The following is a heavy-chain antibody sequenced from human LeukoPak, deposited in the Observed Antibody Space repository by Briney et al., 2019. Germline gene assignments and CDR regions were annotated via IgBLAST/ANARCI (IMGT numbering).Heavy chain of an antibody. Sequence: ASVKVSCKASGYTFTSYGISWVRQAPGQGLEWMGWISAYNGNTNYAQKIQGRVTMTTDTSTSTAYMELRSLRSDDTAVYYCARTPSSSILLWSEYYFDYWGQGTMGTVSS. J-gene: IGHJ4*03. CDR2: ISAYNGNT. CDR1: GYTFTSYG. V-gene: IGHV1-18*04. CDR3: ARTPSSSILLWSEYYFDY. D-gene: IGHD5-18*01.